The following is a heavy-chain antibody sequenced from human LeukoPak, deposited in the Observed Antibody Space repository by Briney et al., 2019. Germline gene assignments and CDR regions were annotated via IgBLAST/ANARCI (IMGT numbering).Heavy chain of an antibody. V-gene: IGHV3-23*01. CDR2: ISDSGGNP. CDR1: GFSFSSYA. J-gene: IGHJ5*02. Sequence: AGGSLRLSCAASGFSFSSYAMSWVRQAPGKGLKWVSSISDSGGNPYYADSVKGRFAISRDNSKNTHYLHMDSLRAEDTALYYCAKIDYTINAWGQGTLVTVSS. CDR3: AKIDYTINA. D-gene: IGHD3-3*01.